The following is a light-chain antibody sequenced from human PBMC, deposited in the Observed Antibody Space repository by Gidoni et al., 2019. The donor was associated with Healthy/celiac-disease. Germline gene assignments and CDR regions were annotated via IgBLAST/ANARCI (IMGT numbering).Light chain of an antibody. CDR1: QSISSY. CDR3: QQRNNWPVT. CDR2: DAS. J-gene: IGKJ5*01. Sequence: EIVLTQSPATLSFSPGERATLTCRASQSISSYLAWYQQKPGQAPRLLIYDASNRATGIPARFSGSGSGTDFTLTISSLEPEDFAAYYCQQRNNWPVTFGQGTRLEIK. V-gene: IGKV3-11*01.